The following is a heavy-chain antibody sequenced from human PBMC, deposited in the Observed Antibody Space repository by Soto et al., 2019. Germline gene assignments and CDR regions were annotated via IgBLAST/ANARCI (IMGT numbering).Heavy chain of an antibody. D-gene: IGHD3-22*01. Sequence: QTWCLPYSVSGVTRTYLGCCRSWNRQSPEKGLEWLGYIGHLETTYYNPSFKSRLSLSIDRTRNQFSLSLSSMTAADKAVYYCARGSGYGSFDFWGQVIQVTVSS. J-gene: IGHJ4*02. CDR3: ARGSGYGSFDF. CDR2: IGHLETT. CDR1: GVTRTYLGCC. V-gene: IGHV4-30-2*06.